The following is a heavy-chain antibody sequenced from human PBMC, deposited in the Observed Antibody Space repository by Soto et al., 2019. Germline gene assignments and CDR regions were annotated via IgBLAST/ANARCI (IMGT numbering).Heavy chain of an antibody. D-gene: IGHD2-2*01. J-gene: IGHJ6*02. CDR3: ARSQPSAAIMNYYYYGMDV. Sequence: QLQLQESGPGLVKPSETLSLTCTVSGGSISSSSYYWGWIRQPPGKGLEWIGSIYYSGSTYYNPSLKSRVTISVDTSKNQFSLKLSSVTAADTAVYYCARSQPSAAIMNYYYYGMDVWGQGTTVTVSS. CDR2: IYYSGST. V-gene: IGHV4-39*01. CDR1: GGSISSSSYY.